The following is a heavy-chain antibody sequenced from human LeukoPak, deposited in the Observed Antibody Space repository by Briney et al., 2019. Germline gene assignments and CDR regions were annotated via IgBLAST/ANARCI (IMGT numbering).Heavy chain of an antibody. V-gene: IGHV4-4*07. Sequence: SETLSLTCTVSGGSISSYYWSWIRQPAGKGLEWIGRIYTSGSTSYTPSLKSRVTISVDTSKNQFSLKLTSVTAADAAVYYCARVPLRDCSSTSCLRYFYMDVWGKGTTVTVS. CDR1: GGSISSYY. D-gene: IGHD2-2*01. CDR2: IYTSGST. CDR3: ARVPLRDCSSTSCLRYFYMDV. J-gene: IGHJ6*03.